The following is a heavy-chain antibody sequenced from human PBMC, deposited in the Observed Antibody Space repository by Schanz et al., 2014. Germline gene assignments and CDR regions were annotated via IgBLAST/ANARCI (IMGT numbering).Heavy chain of an antibody. J-gene: IGHJ3*02. CDR1: GFTFSSYW. CDR2: ISHDGMTK. CDR3: ARDYSGGGYDI. V-gene: IGHV3-30*03. Sequence: VQLVESGGELVQPGGSLRLSCAASGFTFSSYWMHWVRQAPGKGLEWVSIISHDGMTKYYTASVRGRFTISRDNSNNMVYLQMNSLRAEDTAVFYCARDYSGGGYDIWGQGTMVTVSS. D-gene: IGHD3-22*01.